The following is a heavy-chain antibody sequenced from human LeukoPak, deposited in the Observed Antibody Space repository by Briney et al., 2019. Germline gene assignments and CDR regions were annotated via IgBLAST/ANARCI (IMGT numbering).Heavy chain of an antibody. V-gene: IGHV3-30-3*01. D-gene: IGHD5-24*01. J-gene: IGHJ3*02. CDR3: ARARDGYTADALDI. CDR2: ISYDGSNK. CDR1: GFTFSSYA. Sequence: GGSLRLSCAASGFTFSSYAMHWVRQAPGKGLEWVAVISYDGSNKYYADSVKGRFTISRDNSKNTLYLQMNSLRAEDTAVYYCARARDGYTADALDIWGQGTMVTVSS.